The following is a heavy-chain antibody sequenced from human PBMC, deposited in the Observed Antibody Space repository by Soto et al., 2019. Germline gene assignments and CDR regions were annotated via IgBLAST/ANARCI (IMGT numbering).Heavy chain of an antibody. CDR1: GYTFTSCD. V-gene: IGHV1-8*01. Sequence: DSVKVSCKASGYTFTSCDINWVRQATGQGLEWMGWMNPNSGNTGYAQKFQGRVTMTRNTSISTAYMELSSLRSEDTAVYYCATLTFMYSGSYRADDFDIWGQGTMGTVSS. CDR3: ATLTFMYSGSYRADDFDI. J-gene: IGHJ3*02. CDR2: MNPNSGNT. D-gene: IGHD1-26*01.